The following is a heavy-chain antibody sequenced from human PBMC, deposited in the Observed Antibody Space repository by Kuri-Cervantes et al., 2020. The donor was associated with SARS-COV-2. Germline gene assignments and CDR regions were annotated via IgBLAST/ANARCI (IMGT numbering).Heavy chain of an antibody. CDR2: ISPNSGGT. Sequence: ASVKVSCKASGYTFTGYFVHWVRQAPGQGLEWMGWISPNSGGTNYAQKFQGRVTMTRDTSISTAYMELSRLRSDDTAVYYCARVLGSSTSCYWDWGQGTLVTVSS. J-gene: IGHJ4*02. V-gene: IGHV1-2*02. D-gene: IGHD2-2*01. CDR1: GYTFTGYF. CDR3: ARVLGSSTSCYWD.